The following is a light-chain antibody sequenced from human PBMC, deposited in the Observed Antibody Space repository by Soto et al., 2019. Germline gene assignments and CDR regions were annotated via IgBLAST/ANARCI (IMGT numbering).Light chain of an antibody. CDR1: QSISSW. J-gene: IGKJ2*01. Sequence: DIQMTQSPSTLSASVGDRVTITCRASQSISSWLAWYQQKPGKAPKLLIYDASSLESGVPSRFSGSGSGTEFTLTISSLQPDDFATYYCQQYNSGTLGQGTK. CDR3: QQYNSGT. V-gene: IGKV1-5*01. CDR2: DAS.